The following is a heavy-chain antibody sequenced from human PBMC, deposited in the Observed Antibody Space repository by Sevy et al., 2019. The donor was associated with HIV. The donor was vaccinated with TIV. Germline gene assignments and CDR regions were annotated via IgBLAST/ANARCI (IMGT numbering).Heavy chain of an antibody. Sequence: ASVKVSCKVSGYTLSQLSMHWVRQAPGKGLEWMGSFDPEDGETLYVQKLQGRVTMTEDTSIDTAYMELNSLRSEDTAVYYCATTKDYYESCGCPFDYGGQGTLVTVSS. J-gene: IGHJ4*02. CDR3: ATTKDYYESCGCPFDY. CDR1: GYTLSQLS. D-gene: IGHD3-22*01. V-gene: IGHV1-24*01. CDR2: FDPEDGET.